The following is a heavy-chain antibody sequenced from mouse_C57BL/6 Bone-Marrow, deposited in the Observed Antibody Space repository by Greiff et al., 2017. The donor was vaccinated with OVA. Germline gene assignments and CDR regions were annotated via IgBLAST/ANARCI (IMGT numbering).Heavy chain of an antibody. CDR2: SRNKANDYTT. Sequence: EVQLVESGGGLVQSGRSLRLSCATSGFTFSDFYMEWVRQAPGKGLEWIAASRNKANDYTTEYSASVKGRFIVSRDTSQSILYLQMNALRAEDTAIYYCARDAGTTGAMDYWGQGTSVTVSS. D-gene: IGHD1-1*01. J-gene: IGHJ4*01. CDR1: GFTFSDFY. V-gene: IGHV7-1*01. CDR3: ARDAGTTGAMDY.